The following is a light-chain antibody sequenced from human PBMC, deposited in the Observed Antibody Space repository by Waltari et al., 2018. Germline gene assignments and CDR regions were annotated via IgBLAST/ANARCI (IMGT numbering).Light chain of an antibody. CDR2: QDN. J-gene: IGLJ2*01. Sequence: SYELTQPPSLSVSPGQTTSITCSGDKMGEKYASWYQQKPSQSPTLVIYQDNTRPSGIPERFSGSNSGNTATLTISGAQATDEAEYYCQTWDSSSVVFGGGTKLSVL. CDR1: KMGEKY. V-gene: IGLV3-1*01. CDR3: QTWDSSSVV.